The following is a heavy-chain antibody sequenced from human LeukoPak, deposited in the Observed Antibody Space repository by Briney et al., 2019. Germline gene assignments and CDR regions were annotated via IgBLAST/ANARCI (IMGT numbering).Heavy chain of an antibody. CDR2: IYYSGST. CDR3: ARDHGYGDPFDY. D-gene: IGHD4-17*01. V-gene: IGHV4-59*02. Sequence: SETLSLTCTVSGGSVSSYYWSWIRQPPGKGLEWIGYIYYSGSTNYNPSLKSRVTISVNTSKNQFSLNLRSVTAADTAVYYCARDHGYGDPFDYWGQGTLVTVSS. J-gene: IGHJ4*02. CDR1: GGSVSSYY.